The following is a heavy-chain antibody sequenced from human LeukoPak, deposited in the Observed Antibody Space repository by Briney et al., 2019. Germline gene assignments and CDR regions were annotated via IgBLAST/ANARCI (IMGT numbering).Heavy chain of an antibody. V-gene: IGHV3-15*01. CDR3: TIDGNPGIAAAGSPHYYYGMDV. J-gene: IGHJ6*02. Sequence: GGSLRLSCAGSGFTFSSAWMSWVRQAPGKGLDWVGRIKSKSDGGTTDYAAPVKGRFTISRDDSKNTLHLQMNSLKTEDTAVYYCTIDGNPGIAAAGSPHYYYGMDVWGQGTTVTVSS. D-gene: IGHD6-13*01. CDR1: GFTFSSAW. CDR2: IKSKSDGGTT.